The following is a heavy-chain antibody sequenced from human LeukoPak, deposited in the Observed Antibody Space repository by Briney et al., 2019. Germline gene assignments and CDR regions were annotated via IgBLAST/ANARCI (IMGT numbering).Heavy chain of an antibody. V-gene: IGHV4-61*02. J-gene: IGHJ3*02. D-gene: IGHD1-26*01. CDR3: ASGLRSGSTSGAAFDI. CDR2: IYTSGST. CDR1: GGSISSGSYY. Sequence: PSETLSLTCTVSGGSISSGSYYWSWIRQPAGKGLEWIGRIYTSGSTNYNPSLKSRVTISVDTSKNQFSLKLSSVTAADTAVYYCASGLRSGSTSGAAFDIWGQGTMVTVSS.